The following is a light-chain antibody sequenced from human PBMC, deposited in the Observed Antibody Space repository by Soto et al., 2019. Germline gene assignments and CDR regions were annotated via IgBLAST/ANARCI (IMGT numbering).Light chain of an antibody. J-gene: IGKJ1*01. CDR2: WAS. Sequence: EIVLAQFPGSLAVSLGERATIKCKSSQSLLHSSDNRNYLTWYQQKPGQPPKLLIYWASTRESGVPDRFSGSGSGTDFTLTISSLQAEDVAVYYCQQYYSTPWTFGQGTKVDIK. CDR3: QQYYSTPWT. V-gene: IGKV4-1*01. CDR1: QSLLHSSDNRNY.